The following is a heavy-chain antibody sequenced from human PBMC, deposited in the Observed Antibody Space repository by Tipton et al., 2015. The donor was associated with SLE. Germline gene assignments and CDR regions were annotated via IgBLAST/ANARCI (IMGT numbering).Heavy chain of an antibody. D-gene: IGHD3-22*01. J-gene: IGHJ4*02. CDR2: IYYTGNT. Sequence: TLSLTCTVSGVSISSSSYYWGWIRQPPGKGLEWIGNIYYTGNTFYNPSLKSRVTISLDTSKNQFSLKLSSVTAADTAVYYCARDEYRYDGTGYHLLGHFDYWGQGTLVTVSS. V-gene: IGHV4-39*07. CDR1: GVSISSSSYY. CDR3: ARDEYRYDGTGYHLLGHFDY.